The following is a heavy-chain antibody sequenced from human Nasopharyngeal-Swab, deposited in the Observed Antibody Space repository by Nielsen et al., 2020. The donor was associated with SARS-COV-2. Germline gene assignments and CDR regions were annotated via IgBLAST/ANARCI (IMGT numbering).Heavy chain of an antibody. Sequence: VRQMPGKGLGGIGSVYYRGSTYYNQSLKRRVTISEDTTKNQFSQKLISVTPADAAVYYWARDCGVVGATHWFDPWGQGTLVTVSS. V-gene: IGHV4-39*07. CDR2: VYYRGST. J-gene: IGHJ5*02. CDR3: ARDCGVVGATHWFDP. D-gene: IGHD2-15*01.